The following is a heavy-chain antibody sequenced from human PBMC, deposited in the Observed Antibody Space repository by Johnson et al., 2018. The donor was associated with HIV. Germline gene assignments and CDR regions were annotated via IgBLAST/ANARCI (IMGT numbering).Heavy chain of an antibody. J-gene: IGHJ3*02. Sequence: QVQLVESGGGVMQPGKSLRLSCEASGFTFRSYAMHWVRQAPGKGLEWVAVITYDGSNKYYADSVKGRFTISRDNSKNTLYLQMNSLRAEDTAVYYCARDREQLVRYAFDIWGQGTMVTVSS. CDR1: GFTFRSYA. CDR3: ARDREQLVRYAFDI. V-gene: IGHV3-30*04. CDR2: ITYDGSNK. D-gene: IGHD6-6*01.